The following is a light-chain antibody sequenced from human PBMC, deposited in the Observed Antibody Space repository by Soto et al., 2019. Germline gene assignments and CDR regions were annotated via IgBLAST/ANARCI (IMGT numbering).Light chain of an antibody. V-gene: IGKV1-39*01. CDR3: QQSYSTTIT. Sequence: DIQMTQSPSSLSGSVGDRVTITCGASQSISSYLNWYQQKPGKAPKLLIYAASSLQSGVPSRLSGSGSGTDLTITISSMKTEDFETCYCQQSYSTTITFGQGTRLEIK. CDR2: AAS. CDR1: QSISSY. J-gene: IGKJ5*01.